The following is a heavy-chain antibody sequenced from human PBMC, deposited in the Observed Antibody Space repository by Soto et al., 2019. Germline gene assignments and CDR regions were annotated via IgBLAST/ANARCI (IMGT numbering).Heavy chain of an antibody. CDR3: ARERTGTTSMDV. J-gene: IGHJ6*02. CDR1: GYTFTSYD. D-gene: IGHD1-1*01. V-gene: IGHV1-8*01. Sequence: QVQLVQSGAEVKKPGASVKVSCKASGYTFTSYDINWVRQATGQGLEWMGWMNPNSGNTGYAQKFQGRVTMTRNTSINTAYMELSRPRSEDTAVYYCARERTGTTSMDVWGQGTTVTVSS. CDR2: MNPNSGNT.